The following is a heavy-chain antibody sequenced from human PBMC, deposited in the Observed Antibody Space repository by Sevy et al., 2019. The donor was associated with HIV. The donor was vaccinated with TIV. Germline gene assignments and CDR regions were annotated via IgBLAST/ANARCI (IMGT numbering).Heavy chain of an antibody. CDR3: TRSNYDLRLFLDY. V-gene: IGHV3-49*03. J-gene: IGHJ4*02. CDR2: IRSEAYGGTP. Sequence: GGSLRLSCAASGFTLGDYAMSWFRQAPGKGLEWVGFIRSEAYGGTPEYAASVKGRFTISRDDSKSIAYLRLNSLSPEDTAVYYCTRSNYDLRLFLDYWGQGTLVTVSS. D-gene: IGHD3-22*01. CDR1: GFTLGDYA.